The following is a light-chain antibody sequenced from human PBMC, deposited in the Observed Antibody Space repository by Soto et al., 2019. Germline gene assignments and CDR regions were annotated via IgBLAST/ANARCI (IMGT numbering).Light chain of an antibody. V-gene: IGKV1-9*01. Sequence: EIQLTLSPSVLSAYVGDRVTITCRASQGISSYLAWYQQKPGKAPKLLIYAASTLQSGVPSRFSGSGSGTEFTLTISSLQPEDFATYYCLQHNSYPRTFGQGTKVDNK. CDR3: LQHNSYPRT. CDR2: AAS. CDR1: QGISSY. J-gene: IGKJ1*01.